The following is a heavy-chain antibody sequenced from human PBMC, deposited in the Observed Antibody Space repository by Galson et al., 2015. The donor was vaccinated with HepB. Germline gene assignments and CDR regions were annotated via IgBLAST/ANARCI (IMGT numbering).Heavy chain of an antibody. CDR1: GYTFTSYG. D-gene: IGHD4-17*01. Sequence: SVKVSCKASGYTFTSYGISWVRQAPGQGLEWMGWISAYNGNTNYAQKLQGRVTMTTNTSTSTAYMELRSLRSDDTAVYYCARDPELNPFMTTVTTGWFDPWGQGTLVTVSS. J-gene: IGHJ5*02. CDR3: ARDPELNPFMTTVTTGWFDP. V-gene: IGHV1-18*01. CDR2: ISAYNGNT.